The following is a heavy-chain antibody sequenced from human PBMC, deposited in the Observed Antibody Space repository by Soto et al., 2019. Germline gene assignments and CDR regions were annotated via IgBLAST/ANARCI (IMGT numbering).Heavy chain of an antibody. J-gene: IGHJ6*01. CDR2: ISAYNGNT. V-gene: IGHV1-18*01. CDR1: GYTLTSYG. CDR3: ARDYKACAPQGAGTYYYYGMDV. Sequence: ASVRVSCKASGYTLTSYGISWVRQAPGQGLEWMGWISAYNGNTNYAQKLQGRVTMTTDTSTSTAYMELRSLRSDDTAVYYCARDYKACAPQGAGTYYYYGMDVWGQGTTVNVPS. D-gene: IGHD6-13*01.